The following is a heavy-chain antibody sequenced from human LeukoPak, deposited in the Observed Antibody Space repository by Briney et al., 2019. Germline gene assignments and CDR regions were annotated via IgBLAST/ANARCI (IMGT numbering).Heavy chain of an antibody. V-gene: IGHV5-51*01. D-gene: IGHD3-10*01. J-gene: IGHJ1*01. Sequence: GESLKISCKGSEYSFTNYWIGWVRQMPGKGLEWMGIIYPGDSDTTYSPSFQGQVTISADKSISTAYLQWSSLKASDTAMYFCATYAGSYSKYFQHWGQGTLVTVSS. CDR3: ATYAGSYSKYFQH. CDR1: EYSFTNYW. CDR2: IYPGDSDT.